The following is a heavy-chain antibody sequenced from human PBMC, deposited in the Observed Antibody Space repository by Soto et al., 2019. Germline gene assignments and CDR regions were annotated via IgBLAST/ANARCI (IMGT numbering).Heavy chain of an antibody. CDR3: ARDWSYSGFEDF. CDR1: GFTFSFYW. CDR2: INQDGSEI. J-gene: IGHJ4*02. V-gene: IGHV3-7*03. D-gene: IGHD5-12*01. Sequence: GGSLRLSCEVSGFTFSFYWMSWVRQAPGKGLEWVANINQDGSEINFVDSVKGRFTISRDNAKNLLYLQMNSLRVEDTAVYYCARDWSYSGFEDFWGQGTQVTVS.